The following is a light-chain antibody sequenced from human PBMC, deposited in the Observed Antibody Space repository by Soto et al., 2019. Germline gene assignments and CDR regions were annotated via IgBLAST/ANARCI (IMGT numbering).Light chain of an antibody. CDR1: SSDVCGYNY. CDR2: DVS. J-gene: IGLJ1*01. V-gene: IGLV2-14*01. CDR3: SSYTSSSTLVV. Sequence: QSALTQPASVSGSPGQSITISCTGTSSDVCGYNYVSWYQQHPGKAPKLMIYDVSNRPSGVSNRFSGSKSGNTASLTISGLQAEDEADYYCSSYTSSSTLVVFGTGTKLTVL.